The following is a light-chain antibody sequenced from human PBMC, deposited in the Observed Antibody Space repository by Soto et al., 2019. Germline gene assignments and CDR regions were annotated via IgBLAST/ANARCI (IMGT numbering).Light chain of an antibody. J-gene: IGKJ1*01. CDR2: AAS. CDR3: QQFAVSRT. CDR1: QFIRNH. V-gene: IGKV1-6*01. Sequence: AILLTQSPYSLSASLGDRVTITCRASQFIRNHLAWYQQRPGKAPKLLIYAASTLQSGVPSRFSGSGSGTDFTLTISSLQPDDFATYYCQQFAVSRTFGQGTKVDIK.